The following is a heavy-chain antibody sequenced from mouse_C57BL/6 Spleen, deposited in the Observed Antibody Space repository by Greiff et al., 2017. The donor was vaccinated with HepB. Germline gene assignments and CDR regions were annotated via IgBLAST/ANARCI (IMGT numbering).Heavy chain of an antibody. Sequence: EVHLVESGGGLVKPGGSLKLSCAASGFTFSDYGMHWVRQAPEKGLEWVAYISSGSSTIYYADTVKGRFTISRDNAKNTLFLQMTSLRSEDTAMYYCARRLVHYFDYWGQGTTLTVSS. V-gene: IGHV5-17*01. CDR3: ARRLVHYFDY. CDR2: ISSGSSTI. D-gene: IGHD2-2*01. J-gene: IGHJ2*01. CDR1: GFTFSDYG.